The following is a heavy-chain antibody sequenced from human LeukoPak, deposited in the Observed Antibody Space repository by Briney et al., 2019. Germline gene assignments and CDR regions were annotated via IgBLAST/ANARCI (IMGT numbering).Heavy chain of an antibody. D-gene: IGHD6-19*01. J-gene: IGHJ4*02. CDR1: GASISSGSYY. CDR2: IYYSGST. V-gene: IGHV4-61*01. Sequence: SETLSLTCTVSGASISSGSYYWGWIRQPPGKGLEWIGYIYYSGSTNYNPSLKSRVTISVDTSKNQFSLKLSSVTAADTAVYYCASLLAVAGRGYFDYWGQGTLVTVSS. CDR3: ASLLAVAGRGYFDY.